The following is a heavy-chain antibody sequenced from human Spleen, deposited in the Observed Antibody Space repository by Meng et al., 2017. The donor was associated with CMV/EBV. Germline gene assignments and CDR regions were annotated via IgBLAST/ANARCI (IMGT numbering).Heavy chain of an antibody. CDR1: GSYFTIYY. J-gene: IGHJ5*02. CDR2: ITPTTGDT. CDR3: ARVGVTGWLDP. Sequence: SCNASGSYFTIYYLHWVRQAPGQGLNWMGVITPTTGDTTYAQKFQSRVTMTRDTSTSTVYMELSSLRSEDTAVYYCARVGVTGWLDPWGQGTLVTVSS. D-gene: IGHD3-16*01. V-gene: IGHV1-46*01.